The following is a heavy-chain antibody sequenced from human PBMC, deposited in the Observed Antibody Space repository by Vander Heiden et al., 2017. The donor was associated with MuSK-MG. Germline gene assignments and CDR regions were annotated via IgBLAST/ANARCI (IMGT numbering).Heavy chain of an antibody. CDR1: GFTFSSYW. CDR3: ARGGDIVVVVAARLGTWEGLFDP. V-gene: IGHV3-74*01. Sequence: EVQLVESGGGLVQPGGSLRLSCAASGFTFSSYWMHWVRQAPGKGLVWVSRINSDGSSTSYADSVKGRFTISRDNAKNTLYLQMNSLRAEDTAVYYCARGGDIVVVVAARLGTWEGLFDPWGQGTLVTVSS. CDR2: INSDGSST. D-gene: IGHD2-15*01. J-gene: IGHJ5*02.